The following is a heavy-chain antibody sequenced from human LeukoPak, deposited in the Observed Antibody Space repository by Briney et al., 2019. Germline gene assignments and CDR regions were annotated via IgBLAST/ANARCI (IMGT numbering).Heavy chain of an antibody. D-gene: IGHD2-15*01. CDR2: IYYSGST. Sequence: SETLSLTCAVSGGSISSYYWSWIRQPPGKGLEWIGYIYYSGSTNYNPSLKSRVTISVDTSKNQFSLKLSSVTAADTAVYYCAGGYGVVVAATNWFAPWGQGPLVTVSS. V-gene: IGHV4-59*01. CDR1: GGSISSYY. CDR3: AGGYGVVVAATNWFAP. J-gene: IGHJ5*02.